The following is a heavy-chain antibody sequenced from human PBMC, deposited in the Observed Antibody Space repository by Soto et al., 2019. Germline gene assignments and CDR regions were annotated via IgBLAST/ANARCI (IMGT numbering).Heavy chain of an antibody. CDR3: ARGDRHFDWLSNELPGMDV. J-gene: IGHJ6*02. CDR2: INHSGST. V-gene: IGHV4-34*01. D-gene: IGHD3-9*01. CDR1: GWPFSAYY. Sequence: PSDPLSPPFPPFGWPFSAYYWSGIRQPPGKGLEGIGEINHSGSTSYNPSLKSRVTISLDTSKNQFSLKLSSVTAADTAVYYCARGDRHFDWLSNELPGMDVWGQGTMVTVSS.